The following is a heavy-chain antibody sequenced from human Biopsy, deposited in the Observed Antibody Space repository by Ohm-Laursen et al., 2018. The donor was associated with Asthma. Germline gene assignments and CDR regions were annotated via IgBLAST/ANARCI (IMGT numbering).Heavy chain of an antibody. D-gene: IGHD1-1*01. CDR1: GFSFSNFA. Sequence: SLRLSCSAFGFSFSNFAIHWVRQAPGKGLEWVGVISKDASTQDYADSVKGRFTTARDNSKNTLDLQMNSLREEDTAVYYCVRDGTDDAFDIWGQGTVVSVSS. CDR3: VRDGTDDAFDI. V-gene: IGHV3-30*01. J-gene: IGHJ3*02. CDR2: ISKDASTQ.